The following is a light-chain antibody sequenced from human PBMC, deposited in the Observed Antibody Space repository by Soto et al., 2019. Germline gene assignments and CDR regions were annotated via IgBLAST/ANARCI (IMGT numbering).Light chain of an antibody. V-gene: IGLV1-40*01. CDR3: QSYDSSLSGKV. CDR1: SSNIGAGYD. Sequence: QSVLTQPPSVSGAPGQRVTISCTGSSSNIGAGYDGHWYQQLPGTAPKLLIYGNSNRPSGVPDRFSGSKSGTSASLAITGLQAEDEADYYCQSYDSSLSGKVFGTGTKVTVL. J-gene: IGLJ1*01. CDR2: GNS.